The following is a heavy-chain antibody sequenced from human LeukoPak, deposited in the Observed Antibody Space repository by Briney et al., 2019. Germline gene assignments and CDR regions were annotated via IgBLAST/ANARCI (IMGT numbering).Heavy chain of an antibody. D-gene: IGHD1-26*01. Sequence: ASVKVSCKASGGTFGSYAISWVRQAPGQGLEWMGGIIPIFGTANYAQKFQGRVTITADESTSTAYMELRSLRSDDTAVYYCARGDPVGAAAAFDYWGQGTLVTVSS. CDR3: ARGDPVGAAAAFDY. V-gene: IGHV1-69*13. CDR2: IIPIFGTA. CDR1: GGTFGSYA. J-gene: IGHJ4*02.